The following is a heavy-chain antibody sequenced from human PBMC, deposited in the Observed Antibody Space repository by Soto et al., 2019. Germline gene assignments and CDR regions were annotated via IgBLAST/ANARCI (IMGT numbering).Heavy chain of an antibody. V-gene: IGHV1-2*02. J-gene: IGHJ5*02. Sequence: RASVKVSCKASGYTFTGYYMHWVRQAPGQGLEWMGWINPNSGGTNYAQKFQGRVTMTRDTSISTAYMELSRLRSDDTAVYYCARGVEKTAMAPAEYNWFDPWGQGTLVTVSS. CDR2: INPNSGGT. D-gene: IGHD5-18*01. CDR1: GYTFTGYY. CDR3: ARGVEKTAMAPAEYNWFDP.